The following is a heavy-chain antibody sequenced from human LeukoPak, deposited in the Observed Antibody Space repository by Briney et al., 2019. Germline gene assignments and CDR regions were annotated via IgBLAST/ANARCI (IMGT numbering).Heavy chain of an antibody. CDR3: ARADRITIFGVVITLYY. CDR1: GYTFTGYY. J-gene: IGHJ4*02. D-gene: IGHD3-3*01. Sequence: GASVKVSCKASGYTFTGYYMHWVRQAPGQGLKWMGWINPNSGGTNYAQKFQGRVTMTRDTSISTAYMELSRLRSDDTAVYYCARADRITIFGVVITLYYWGQGTLVTVSS. CDR2: INPNSGGT. V-gene: IGHV1-2*02.